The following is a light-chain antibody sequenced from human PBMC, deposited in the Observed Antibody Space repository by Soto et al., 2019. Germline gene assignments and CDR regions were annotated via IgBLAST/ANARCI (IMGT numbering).Light chain of an antibody. CDR3: QQYYNWPYT. Sequence: EIVMTQSPATLSVSPGERATLSCRASQSFSSNLAWYQLKPGQAPRLLIYRASTRSTGIPARFSGSGSGTEVTLTISSLQSEDVAVYYCQQYYNWPYTFGQGTKLEIK. J-gene: IGKJ2*01. CDR2: RAS. CDR1: QSFSSN. V-gene: IGKV3-15*01.